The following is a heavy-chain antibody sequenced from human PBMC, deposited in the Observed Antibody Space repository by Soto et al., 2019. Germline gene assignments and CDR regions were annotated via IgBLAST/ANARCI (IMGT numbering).Heavy chain of an antibody. CDR1: GGSVSSGSYY. J-gene: IGHJ4*02. V-gene: IGHV4-61*01. CDR2: IYYSGST. D-gene: IGHD6-19*01. CDR3: ARDQGSSGWYGY. Sequence: SETLSLTCTVSGGSVSSGSYYWSWIRQPPGKGLEWIGYIYYSGSTNYNPSLKSRVTISVDTSKNQFSLKLSSVTAADTAVYYCARDQGSSGWYGYWGQGTLVTVYS.